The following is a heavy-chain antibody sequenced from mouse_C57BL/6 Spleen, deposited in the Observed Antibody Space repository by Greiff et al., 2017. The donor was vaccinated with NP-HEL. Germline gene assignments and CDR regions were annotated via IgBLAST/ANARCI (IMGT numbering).Heavy chain of an antibody. CDR2: ISSGSSTI. CDR1: GFTFSDYG. Sequence: EVKLVESGGGLVKPGGSLKLSCAASGFTFSDYGMHWVRQAPEKGLEWVAYISSGSSTIYYADTVKGRFTISRDNAKNTLFLQMTSLRSEDTAMYYCARPTVVAPYYFDYWGQGTTLTVSS. CDR3: ARPTVVAPYYFDY. V-gene: IGHV5-17*01. D-gene: IGHD1-1*01. J-gene: IGHJ2*01.